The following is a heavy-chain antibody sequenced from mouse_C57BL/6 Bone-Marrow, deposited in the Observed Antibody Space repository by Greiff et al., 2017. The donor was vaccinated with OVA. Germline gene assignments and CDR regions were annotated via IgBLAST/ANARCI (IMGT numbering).Heavy chain of an antibody. D-gene: IGHD2-4*01. Sequence: QVTLKVSGPGILQSSQTLSLTCSFSGFSLSTSGMGVSWIRQPSGKGLEWLAHIYWDDDKRYNPSLKSRLTISKDTSRNQVFLKITSVDTADTATYHCARSSSYYDYDEYFDVWGTGTTVTVSS. V-gene: IGHV8-12*01. CDR1: GFSLSTSGMG. CDR2: IYWDDDK. J-gene: IGHJ1*03. CDR3: ARSSSYYDYDEYFDV.